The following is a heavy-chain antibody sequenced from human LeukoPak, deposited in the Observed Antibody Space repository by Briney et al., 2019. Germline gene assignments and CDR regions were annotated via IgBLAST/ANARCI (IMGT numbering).Heavy chain of an antibody. Sequence: SETLSLTCTVSGGSISSYYWSWIRQPAGKGLEWIRRSYSSGNTIYNPSLKSRVTMSVDTSKNQFSLKLSSVTAADTAVYYCARSGLGSPFDYWGQGTLVTVSS. CDR3: ARSGLGSPFDY. V-gene: IGHV4-4*07. CDR1: GGSISSYY. CDR2: SYSSGNT. J-gene: IGHJ4*02. D-gene: IGHD3-10*01.